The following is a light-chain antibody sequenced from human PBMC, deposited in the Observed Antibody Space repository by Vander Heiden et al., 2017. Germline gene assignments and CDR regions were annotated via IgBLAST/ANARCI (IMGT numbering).Light chain of an antibody. CDR3: QAWDSSTARV. CDR2: KDN. Sequence: SFELTRPTSVSVSPGQTAGITRSGDKLGDNYFCCYQQKPGQSPVLVIYKDNRRPSGIPEPFSGSNSGNTATLTISGTQAVDEADYYCQAWDSSTARVFGGGTKLTVL. J-gene: IGLJ2*01. V-gene: IGLV3-1*01. CDR1: KLGDNY.